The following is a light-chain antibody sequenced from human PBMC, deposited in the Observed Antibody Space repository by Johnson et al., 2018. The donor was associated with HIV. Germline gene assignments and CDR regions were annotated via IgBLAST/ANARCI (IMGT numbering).Light chain of an antibody. CDR3: GAWDSRLIVCV. J-gene: IGLJ1*01. CDR2: DNY. V-gene: IGLV1-51*01. Sequence: QSVLTQPPSVSAAPGQRVTISCSGSTSNIGNNYVSWYQQLPGTAPKLLIYDNYKRPSGIPDRFSGSRSGTSATLAITGLQPGDEADYSCGAWDSRLIVCVFGPGTKVTVL. CDR1: TSNIGNNY.